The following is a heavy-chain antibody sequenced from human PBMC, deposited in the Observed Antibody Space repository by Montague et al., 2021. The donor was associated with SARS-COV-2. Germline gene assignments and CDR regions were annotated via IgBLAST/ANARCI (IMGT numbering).Heavy chain of an antibody. D-gene: IGHD6-19*01. Sequence: TLSLTCTVSGGSIISYYWSWIRQYPGKRLEWIGYIYPTGSSDYNPSLESRVTMSIDMSKNQFSLNLTSATAADTAVYYCARRGGWPYFDFWSQGTLVTVSS. CDR1: GGSIISYY. J-gene: IGHJ4*02. CDR3: ARRGGWPYFDF. CDR2: IYPTGSS. V-gene: IGHV4-59*08.